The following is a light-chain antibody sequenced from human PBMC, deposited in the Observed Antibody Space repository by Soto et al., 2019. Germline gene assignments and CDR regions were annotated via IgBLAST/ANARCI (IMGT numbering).Light chain of an antibody. CDR1: QSVSSY. CDR3: QQRSNWPPIFT. Sequence: EIVLTQYPATLSLSPGERTTLSCRASQSVSSYFAWYQQKPGQAPRLLIYDASNRATGIPARFSGSGSGTDFTLTISSLEPEDFAVYYCQQRSNWPPIFTFGPGTKVDI. J-gene: IGKJ3*01. V-gene: IGKV3-11*01. CDR2: DAS.